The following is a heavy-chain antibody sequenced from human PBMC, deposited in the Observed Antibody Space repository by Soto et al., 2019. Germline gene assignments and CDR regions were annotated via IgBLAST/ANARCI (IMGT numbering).Heavy chain of an antibody. D-gene: IGHD5-12*01. Sequence: SETLSLTCTVSGGSISSYYWSWIRQPPGKGLEWIGYIYYSGSTNYNPSLKSRVTISVDTSKNQFSLKLSSVTAADTAVYYCARGTGWLQIGAWFDPWGQGTLVT. CDR3: ARGTGWLQIGAWFDP. V-gene: IGHV4-59*01. CDR1: GGSISSYY. J-gene: IGHJ5*02. CDR2: IYYSGST.